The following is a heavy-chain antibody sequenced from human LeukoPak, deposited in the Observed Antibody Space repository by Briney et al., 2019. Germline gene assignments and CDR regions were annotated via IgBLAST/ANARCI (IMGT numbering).Heavy chain of an antibody. CDR1: GYKFNNFW. CDR2: IYPGDSDT. D-gene: IGHD4-23*01. CDR3: ARKTPLGGKNVLDY. J-gene: IGHJ4*02. Sequence: GESLKISCKGSGYKFNNFWVGWVRQMPGKGLEWMGIIYPGDSDTRYSPSFQGQVTISADKSISTAYLQWSSLKASDTAMYYCARKTPLGGKNVLDYWGQGTLVTVSS. V-gene: IGHV5-51*01.